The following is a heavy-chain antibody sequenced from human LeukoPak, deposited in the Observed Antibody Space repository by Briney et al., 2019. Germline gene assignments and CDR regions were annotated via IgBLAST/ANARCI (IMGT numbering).Heavy chain of an antibody. CDR3: ARGSRITIFGVVIMRGGYFDY. V-gene: IGHV1-2*02. Sequence: ASVKVSCKASGYTFTGYYIHWVRQAPGQGLEWMGWINPNSGGTNYAQKFQGRVTMTRDTSISTAYMELSRLRSDDTAVYYCARGSRITIFGVVIMRGGYFDYWGQGTLVTVSS. D-gene: IGHD3-3*01. J-gene: IGHJ4*02. CDR2: INPNSGGT. CDR1: GYTFTGYY.